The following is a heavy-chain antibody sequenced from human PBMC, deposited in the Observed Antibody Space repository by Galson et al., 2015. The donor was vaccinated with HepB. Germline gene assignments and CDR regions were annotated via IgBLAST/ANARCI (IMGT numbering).Heavy chain of an antibody. V-gene: IGHV3-11*01. CDR2: ISNSGSTI. Sequence: SLRLSCAASGFSFSDYYMSWIRQAPGKGLEWVSYISNSGSTIYYADSVKGRFTISRDNAKNSLYLQMNSLRAEDTAVYYCARPGGGYDSAYYFDYWGQGTLVTVSS. CDR1: GFSFSDYY. J-gene: IGHJ4*02. D-gene: IGHD5-12*01. CDR3: ARPGGGYDSAYYFDY.